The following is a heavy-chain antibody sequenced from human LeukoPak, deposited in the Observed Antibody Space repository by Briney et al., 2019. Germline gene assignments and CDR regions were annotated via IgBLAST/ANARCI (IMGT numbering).Heavy chain of an antibody. D-gene: IGHD1-26*01. CDR3: ARETSGSYYDY. V-gene: IGHV3-7*01. CDR1: GFIFSTYN. CDR2: IVPDGSEK. Sequence: PGGSLRLSCAASGFIFSTYNIDWVRQAPGKGLEWVANIVPDGSEKYYVESVRGRFTISRDNAKNSLYLQMNSLRAEDTAVYYCARETSGSYYDYWGQGTLVTVSS. J-gene: IGHJ4*02.